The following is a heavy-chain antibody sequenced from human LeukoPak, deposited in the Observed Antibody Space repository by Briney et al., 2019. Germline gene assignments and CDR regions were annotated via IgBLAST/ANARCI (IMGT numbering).Heavy chain of an antibody. Sequence: SETLSLTCTVSGGSINNYYWSWIRQPPGKGLEWIAYIYYSGSTNYNPSLKSRVTISVDTSKNQFSLKLSSVTAADTAVYYCAGQFDPWGQGTLVTVSS. CDR3: AGQFDP. J-gene: IGHJ5*02. CDR2: IYYSGST. V-gene: IGHV4-59*08. CDR1: GGSINNYY.